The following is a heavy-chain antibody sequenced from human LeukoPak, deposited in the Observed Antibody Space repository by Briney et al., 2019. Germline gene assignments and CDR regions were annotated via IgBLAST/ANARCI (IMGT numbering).Heavy chain of an antibody. Sequence: PSETLSLTCTVSGGSISSGGYCWSWIRQPPGKGLEWIGYIYHSGSTYYNPSLKSRVTISVDRSKNQFSLKLSSVTAADTAVYYCARDLGDSYGYPMGYWGQGNLVTVSS. D-gene: IGHD5-18*01. V-gene: IGHV4-30-2*01. CDR3: ARDLGDSYGYPMGY. J-gene: IGHJ4*02. CDR2: IYHSGST. CDR1: GGSISSGGYC.